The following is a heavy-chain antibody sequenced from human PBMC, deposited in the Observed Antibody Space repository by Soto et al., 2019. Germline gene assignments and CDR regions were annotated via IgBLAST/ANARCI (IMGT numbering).Heavy chain of an antibody. J-gene: IGHJ4*02. D-gene: IGHD3-22*01. CDR3: AKPASPLLPFKAQRY. Sequence: GGSLRLSCAASGVTCSSYAMSWVRQAPGKGLEWVSAISGSGGSTYYADSVKGRFTISRDNSKNTLYLQMNSLRAEDTAVYYCAKPASPLLPFKAQRYWGQGTLVTVSS. CDR1: GVTCSSYA. CDR2: ISGSGGST. V-gene: IGHV3-23*01.